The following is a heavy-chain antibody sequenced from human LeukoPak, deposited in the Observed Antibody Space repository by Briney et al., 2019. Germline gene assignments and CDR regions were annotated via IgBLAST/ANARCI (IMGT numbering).Heavy chain of an antibody. V-gene: IGHV3-30*18. CDR2: ISYDGGNK. D-gene: IGHD5-12*01. Sequence: GGSLRLSCAASGFTFSSYGMHRGRQAPGKGLEWGAVISYDGGNKYYADSVKGRFTISRDNSKNTLYLQMNSLRAEDTAVYYCAKVGIQYSGYDYDDYWGQGTLVTVSS. J-gene: IGHJ4*02. CDR3: AKVGIQYSGYDYDDY. CDR1: GFTFSSYG.